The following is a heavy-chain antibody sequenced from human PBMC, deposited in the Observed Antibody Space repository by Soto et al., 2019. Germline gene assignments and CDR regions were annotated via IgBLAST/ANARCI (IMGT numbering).Heavy chain of an antibody. CDR2: ISSSGSTI. Sequence: PGGSLRLSCAASGFTFSSYEMNWVRQAPGKGLEWVSYISSSGSTIYYADSVKGRFTISRDNAKNSLYLQMNSLRAEDTAVYYCARGRLDYYDSSGSPFDPWGQGTLVTVSS. CDR1: GFTFSSYE. J-gene: IGHJ5*02. CDR3: ARGRLDYYDSSGSPFDP. V-gene: IGHV3-48*03. D-gene: IGHD3-22*01.